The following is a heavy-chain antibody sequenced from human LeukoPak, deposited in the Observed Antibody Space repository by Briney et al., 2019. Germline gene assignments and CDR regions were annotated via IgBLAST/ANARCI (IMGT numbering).Heavy chain of an antibody. CDR3: ARDRTGRNTAQDDY. J-gene: IGHJ4*02. CDR1: GGSISSGTYY. V-gene: IGHV4-39*07. Sequence: SETLSLTCTVSGGSISSGTYYWSWIRQPPGRGLEWIGSIYYTGGTLYNPSLKSRVSMSVDTSTNQFSLKLTSVTAADTAVYYCARDRTGRNTAQDDYWGQGTLVTVSS. D-gene: IGHD5-18*01. CDR2: IYYTGGT.